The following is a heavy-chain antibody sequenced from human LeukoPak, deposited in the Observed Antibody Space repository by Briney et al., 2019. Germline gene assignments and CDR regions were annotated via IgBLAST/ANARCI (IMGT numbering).Heavy chain of an antibody. J-gene: IGHJ6*04. CDR3: AREVTSLDV. D-gene: IGHD2-21*02. V-gene: IGHV2-70*11. CDR2: IDWDDDK. CDR1: GFSLTTSGFC. Sequence: SGPALVKPTQTLTLTCTFSGFSLTTSGFCVNWIRQPPGKALEWLARIDWDDDKHYNTSLQTWLTISKDTSKNQVVLKMTNMDPVDTGTYYCAREVTSLDVWGKGTTVTVSS.